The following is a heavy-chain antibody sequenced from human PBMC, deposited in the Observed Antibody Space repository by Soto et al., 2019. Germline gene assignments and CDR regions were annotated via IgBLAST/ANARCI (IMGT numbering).Heavy chain of an antibody. CDR3: ARGGGYTFDY. Sequence: SETLSLTCTVSGGSISSYYWSWIRQPPWKGLEWIGYIYYSGSTNYNPSLKSRVTISVDRSKNQFSLKLSSVTAADTAVYYCARGGGYTFDYWAQGTLVTVSS. CDR2: IYYSGST. D-gene: IGHD3-16*01. CDR1: GGSISSYY. V-gene: IGHV4-59*12. J-gene: IGHJ4*02.